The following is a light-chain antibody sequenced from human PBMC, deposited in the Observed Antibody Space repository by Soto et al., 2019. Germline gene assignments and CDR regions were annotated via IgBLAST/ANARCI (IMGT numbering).Light chain of an antibody. CDR2: GAS. CDR1: QSVSSSY. V-gene: IGKV3-20*01. J-gene: IGKJ1*01. CDR3: QQYGSSRGT. Sequence: EIVLTQSPGTLSLSPGERATLSCRPSQSVSSSYLAWYQQKPGQAPRLLIYGASSRATGIPDRFSGSGSGTDFTLTISRLEPEHFAVYYCQQYGSSRGTFGQGTKVDIK.